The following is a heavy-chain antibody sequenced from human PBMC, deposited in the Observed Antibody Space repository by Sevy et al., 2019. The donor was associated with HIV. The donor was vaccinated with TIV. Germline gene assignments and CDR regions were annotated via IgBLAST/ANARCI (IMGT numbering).Heavy chain of an antibody. J-gene: IGHJ6*02. CDR1: GFTFGDYA. CDR3: TRAEGYCTNGVCYPWYYYYGMDV. D-gene: IGHD2-8*01. CDR2: IRSKAYGGTT. Sequence: GGSLRLSCTASGFTFGDYAMSWVRQAPGKGLEWVGFIRSKAYGGTTEYAASVKGRFTISRDGSKSIAYLQMNSLKTEDTAVYYCTRAEGYCTNGVCYPWYYYYGMDVWGQGTTVTVSS. V-gene: IGHV3-49*04.